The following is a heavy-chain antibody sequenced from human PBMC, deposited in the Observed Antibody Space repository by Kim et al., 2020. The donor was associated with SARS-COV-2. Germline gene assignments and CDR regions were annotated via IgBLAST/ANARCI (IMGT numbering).Heavy chain of an antibody. CDR2: INPSGGST. Sequence: ASVKVSCKASGYTFTSYYMHWVRQAPGQGLEWMGIINPSGGSTSYAQKFQGRVTMTRDTSTSTVYMELSSLRSEDTAVYYCARDQVELRYFDWLLLGGMDVWGQGTTVTVSS. V-gene: IGHV1-46*01. CDR3: ARDQVELRYFDWLLLGGMDV. CDR1: GYTFTSYY. J-gene: IGHJ6*02. D-gene: IGHD3-9*01.